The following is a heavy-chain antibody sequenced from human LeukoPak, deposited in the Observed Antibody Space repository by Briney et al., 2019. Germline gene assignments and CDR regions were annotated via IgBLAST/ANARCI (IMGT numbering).Heavy chain of an antibody. Sequence: SETLSLTCAVYGGSFSGYYWSWIRQPPGKGLEWIGEINHSGSTDYNPSLKSRVAISVDTSKNQFSLKLSSVTAADTAVYYCARGDYYGSGGYWVQGTLVTVSS. V-gene: IGHV4-34*01. CDR3: ARGDYYGSGGY. CDR2: INHSGST. CDR1: GGSFSGYY. J-gene: IGHJ4*02. D-gene: IGHD3-10*01.